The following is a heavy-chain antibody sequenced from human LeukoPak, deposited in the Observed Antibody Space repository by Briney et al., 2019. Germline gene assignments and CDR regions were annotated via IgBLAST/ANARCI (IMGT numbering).Heavy chain of an antibody. D-gene: IGHD3-3*01. CDR3: ARGFWSGYSRITYYYYGMDV. Sequence: GGSLRLSCAASGFTFSSYGMHWVRQAPGKGLEWVAVIWYDGSNKYYADSVKGRFTISRDNSKNTLYLQMNSLRAEDTAVYYCARGFWSGYSRITYYYYGMDVWGQGTTVTVSS. CDR2: IWYDGSNK. V-gene: IGHV3-33*01. CDR1: GFTFSSYG. J-gene: IGHJ6*02.